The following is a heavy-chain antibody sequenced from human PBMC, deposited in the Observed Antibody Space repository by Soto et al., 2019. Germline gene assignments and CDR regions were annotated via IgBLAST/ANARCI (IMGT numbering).Heavy chain of an antibody. CDR3: ARRVVVSATRYYFDY. D-gene: IGHD2-21*01. J-gene: IGHJ4*02. V-gene: IGHV5-51*01. Sequence: GESLKISCKGSGYSFTSYWIGWVRQMPGKGLEWMGIICPGDSDTRYSPSFQGQVTISADKSISTAYLQWSSLKASDTAMYYCARRVVVSATRYYFDYWGQGTLVTVSS. CDR1: GYSFTSYW. CDR2: ICPGDSDT.